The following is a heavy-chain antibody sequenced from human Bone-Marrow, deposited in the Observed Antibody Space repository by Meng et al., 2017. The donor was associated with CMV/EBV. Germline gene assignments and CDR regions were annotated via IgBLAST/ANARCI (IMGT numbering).Heavy chain of an antibody. CDR1: GGSVSSGSYY. D-gene: IGHD6-6*01. J-gene: IGHJ4*02. CDR3: ATGRPAAELMSSIAAR. Sequence: SETLSLTCTVSGGSVSSGSYYWSWIRQPPGKGLEWIGYIYYSGSTNYNPSLKSRVTISVDTSKNQFSLKLSSLTAADTAVYYCATGRPAAELMSSIAARWGQGTLVTVSS. V-gene: IGHV4-61*01. CDR2: IYYSGST.